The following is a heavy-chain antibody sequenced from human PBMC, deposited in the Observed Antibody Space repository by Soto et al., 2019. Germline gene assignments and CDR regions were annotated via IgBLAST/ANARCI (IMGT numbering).Heavy chain of an antibody. Sequence: QVQLVQSGGGVAQPATSLRLSCAVSGFTFGNHARHWLRQAPGKGLEWVAQIRFDGSNKYFSEPVKGRFTISRDNSQNMVYLQMNGLRADDTGVYYCARDGQQLTPYSMDVWGQGTTVSVSS. J-gene: IGHJ6*02. CDR2: IRFDGSNK. CDR1: GFTFGNHA. D-gene: IGHD6-13*01. V-gene: IGHV3-33*01. CDR3: ARDGQQLTPYSMDV.